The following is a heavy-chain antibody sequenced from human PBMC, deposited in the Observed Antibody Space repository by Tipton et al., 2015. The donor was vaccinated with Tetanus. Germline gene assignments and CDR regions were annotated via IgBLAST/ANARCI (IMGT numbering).Heavy chain of an antibody. Sequence: WIRQPPGKGLEWVSGITWNGGSTTYADSVKGRFTISRDNAKNSLYLQMNSLRAEDTALYHCAREGPLNWFDPWGQGTLVTVSS. CDR3: AREGPLNWFDP. CDR2: ITWNGGST. V-gene: IGHV3-20*01. J-gene: IGHJ5*02.